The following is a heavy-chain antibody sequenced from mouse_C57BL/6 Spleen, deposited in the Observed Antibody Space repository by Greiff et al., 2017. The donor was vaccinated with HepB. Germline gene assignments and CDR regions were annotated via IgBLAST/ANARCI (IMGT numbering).Heavy chain of an antibody. CDR1: GFTFSSYA. J-gene: IGHJ1*03. CDR3: ARDGDYYGSSTWYFDV. CDR2: ISDGGSYT. D-gene: IGHD1-1*01. Sequence: EVQRVESGGGLVKPGGSLKLSCAASGFTFSSYAMSWVRQTPEKRLEWVATISDGGSYTYYPDNVKGRFTISRDNAKNNLYLQMSHLKSEDTAMYYCARDGDYYGSSTWYFDVWGTGTTVTVSS. V-gene: IGHV5-4*01.